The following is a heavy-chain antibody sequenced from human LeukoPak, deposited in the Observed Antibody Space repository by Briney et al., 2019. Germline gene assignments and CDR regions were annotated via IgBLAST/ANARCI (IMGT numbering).Heavy chain of an antibody. CDR3: ARDYSQLGRFDP. CDR2: IYYSGST. J-gene: IGHJ5*02. V-gene: IGHV4-59*01. Sequence: SETLSLTCTVSGDSISSYYWSWIRQPPGKGLEWIGYIYYSGSTNYNPSLKSRVTISVDTSKNQFSQKLSSVTAADTAVYYCARDYSQLGRFDPWGQGTLVTVSS. CDR1: GDSISSYY. D-gene: IGHD6-6*01.